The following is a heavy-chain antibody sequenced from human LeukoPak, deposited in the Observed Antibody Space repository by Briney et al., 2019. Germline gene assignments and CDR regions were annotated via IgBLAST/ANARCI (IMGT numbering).Heavy chain of an antibody. CDR2: ISYDGSNK. CDR1: GFTFNSYG. J-gene: IGHJ4*02. V-gene: IGHV3-30*18. D-gene: IGHD4-11*01. Sequence: QPGRSLSLSCAASGFTFNSYGMHWVRQAPGKGLEWVAVISYDGSNKYYADSVKGRFTISRDNSKNTLYLQMNSLRAEDTAVYYCAKDQTTVWIGHADYWGQGTLVTVSS. CDR3: AKDQTTVWIGHADY.